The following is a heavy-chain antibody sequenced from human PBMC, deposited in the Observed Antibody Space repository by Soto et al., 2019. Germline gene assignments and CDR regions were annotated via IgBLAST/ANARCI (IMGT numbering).Heavy chain of an antibody. CDR1: GYTFTNYG. V-gene: IGHV1-18*01. Sequence: ASVKVSCKASGYTFTNYGISWVRQAPGQGLEWMGWISPYNGDTNYAQNLQGRVTMTTDTSTNTAYVELRSLRSDDTAVYYCARDELVVVPAASQHYYYGMDVWGQGTTVTVSS. CDR3: ARDELVVVPAASQHYYYGMDV. D-gene: IGHD2-2*01. CDR2: ISPYNGDT. J-gene: IGHJ6*02.